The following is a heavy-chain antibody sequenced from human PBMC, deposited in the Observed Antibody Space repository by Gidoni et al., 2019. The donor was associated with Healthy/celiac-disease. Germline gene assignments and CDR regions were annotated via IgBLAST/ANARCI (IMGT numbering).Heavy chain of an antibody. V-gene: IGHV3-33*01. Sequence: QVQLVESGGGVVQPGRSLRLSCAASGFTFSSYGMHWVRQAPGKGLEWVAVIWYDGSNKYYADSVKGRFTISRDNSKNTLYLQMNSLRAEDTAVYYCARAGGGNYFDYWGQGTLVTVSS. CDR1: GFTFSSYG. CDR2: IWYDGSNK. J-gene: IGHJ4*02. CDR3: ARAGGGNYFDY.